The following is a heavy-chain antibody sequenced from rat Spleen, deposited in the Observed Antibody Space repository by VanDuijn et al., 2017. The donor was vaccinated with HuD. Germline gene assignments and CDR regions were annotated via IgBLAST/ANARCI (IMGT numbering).Heavy chain of an antibody. CDR2: INYDGSST. Sequence: EVQLVEYGGGLVQPGRSLKLSCAASGFTFSDYGMHWIRQAPTKGLEWVASINYDGSSTYYRDSVKGRFSISRDDAKSTLYLQMDSLRSVDTATYYGTTTAAISTRFAYWGQGTLVTVSS. V-gene: IGHV5-19*01. CDR3: TTTAAISTRFAY. J-gene: IGHJ3*01. D-gene: IGHD1-2*01. CDR1: GFTFSDYG.